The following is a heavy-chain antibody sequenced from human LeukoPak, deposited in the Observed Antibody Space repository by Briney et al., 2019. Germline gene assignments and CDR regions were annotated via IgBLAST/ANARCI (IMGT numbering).Heavy chain of an antibody. CDR1: GFTFDDYA. V-gene: IGHV3-9*01. CDR3: ARSFQPGNRHFFDF. CDR2: ISWNSGSI. J-gene: IGHJ4*02. D-gene: IGHD3-3*02. Sequence: GGSLRLSCAASGFTFDDYAMHWVRQAPGKGLEWVSGISWNSGSIGYADSVKGRFTISRDNAKNSLYLQMNSLRAEDTAVSYCARSFQPGNRHFFDFWGQGTLVTVSS.